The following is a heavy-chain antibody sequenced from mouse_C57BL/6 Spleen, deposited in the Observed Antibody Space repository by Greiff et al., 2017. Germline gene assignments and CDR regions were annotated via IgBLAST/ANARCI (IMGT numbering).Heavy chain of an antibody. CDR1: GFNITDYY. V-gene: IGHV14-2*01. D-gene: IGHD2-1*01. Sequence: VQLQQSGAELVKPGASVQLSCPASGFNITDYYMHWVKQRTEQGLEWIGRLDPEDGETKYAPKFQGKATITADTSSNTAYLQLSSLTSEDTAVYYCARGSDGNYPYFDYWGQGTTLTVSS. CDR3: ARGSDGNYPYFDY. J-gene: IGHJ2*01. CDR2: LDPEDGET.